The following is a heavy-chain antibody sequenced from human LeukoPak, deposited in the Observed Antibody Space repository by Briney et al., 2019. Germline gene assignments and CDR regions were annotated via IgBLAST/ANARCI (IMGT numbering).Heavy chain of an antibody. D-gene: IGHD3-3*01. V-gene: IGHV3-11*04. CDR3: ANYDFWSGYYEFDY. CDR2: ISGTGDYI. Sequence: GGSLRLSCAASGFTFSDEYMNWIRQAPGKGLEWVSYISGTGDYIYYADSVKGRFTIPRDNARNSLYLQMNSLRAEDTAVYYCANYDFWSGYYEFDYWGQGTLVTVSS. CDR1: GFTFSDEY. J-gene: IGHJ4*02.